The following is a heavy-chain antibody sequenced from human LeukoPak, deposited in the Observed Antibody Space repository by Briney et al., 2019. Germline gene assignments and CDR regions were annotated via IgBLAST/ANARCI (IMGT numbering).Heavy chain of an antibody. CDR2: IKTKTDGGTT. V-gene: IGHV3-15*01. Sequence: PGGSLRLSCAASGFTFSIASMSWVRQAPGKGLERVGQIKTKTDGGTTDHAAPVKGRFTVSRDDSKNTLYLQMSTLKTEDTAVYHCTTHRGYSSSPTFDYWGQGTLVTVSS. CDR1: GFTFSIAS. D-gene: IGHD6-13*01. CDR3: TTHRGYSSSPTFDY. J-gene: IGHJ4*02.